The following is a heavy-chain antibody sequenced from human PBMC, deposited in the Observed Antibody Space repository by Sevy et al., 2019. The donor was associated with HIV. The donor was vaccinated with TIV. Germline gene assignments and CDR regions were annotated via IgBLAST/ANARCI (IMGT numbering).Heavy chain of an antibody. CDR2: IWYDGSNK. CDR1: GFTFSSYG. V-gene: IGHV3-33*01. Sequence: GGSLRLSCAASGFTFSSYGMHWVRQAPGKGLEWVAVIWYDGSNKYYADSVKGRFTISRDNSKNTLYLQMNSLRAEDTAVYYCARDSLGHAFDIWGQGTMVTVSS. J-gene: IGHJ3*02. CDR3: ARDSLGHAFDI.